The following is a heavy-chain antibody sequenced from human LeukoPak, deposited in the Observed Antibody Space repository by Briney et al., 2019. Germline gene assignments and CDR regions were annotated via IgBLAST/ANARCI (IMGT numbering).Heavy chain of an antibody. J-gene: IGHJ6*02. CDR1: GFTFKDYG. D-gene: IGHD1-26*01. V-gene: IGHV3-9*01. Sequence: GGSLRLSCAATGFTFKDYGMHWVRQPPGKGLEWGSSINWNGGGTDYADSVKGRFTISRDNTKKSLYLQLSSLRPEATALYYCAKHMRATNTYSFFGLDVWGQGTTVTVSS. CDR2: INWNGGGT. CDR3: AKHMRATNTYSFFGLDV.